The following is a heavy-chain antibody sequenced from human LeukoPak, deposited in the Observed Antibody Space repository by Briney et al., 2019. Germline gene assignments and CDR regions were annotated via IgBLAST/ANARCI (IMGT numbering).Heavy chain of an antibody. V-gene: IGHV3-33*01. CDR1: GFTFSSYG. CDR2: IWYDGSNK. D-gene: IGHD1-26*01. Sequence: GGSLRLSCAASGFTFSSYGMHWVRQAPGQGLEWVEVIWYDGSNKYYADSVKGRFTISRDNSKKPLHLQTNIRSPGDPAVYYCATLSGSYFDYWGQGTLVTVSS. CDR3: ATLSGSYFDY. J-gene: IGHJ4*02.